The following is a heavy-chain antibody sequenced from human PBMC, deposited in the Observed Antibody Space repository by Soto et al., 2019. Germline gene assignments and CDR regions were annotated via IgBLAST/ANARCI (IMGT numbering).Heavy chain of an antibody. V-gene: IGHV4-30-4*01. D-gene: IGHD2-15*01. CDR3: ARGRYCLTGSCFPNWFDS. J-gene: IGHJ5*01. CDR1: GDSISNLDYF. CDR2: IYKSATT. Sequence: SETLSLTCSVSGDSISNLDYFWAWIRQPPGQALEYIGYIYKSATTYYNPSFESRVATSKSQFSLNVTSVTAADTAVYFCARGRYCLTGSCFPNWFDSWGQGALVTVSS.